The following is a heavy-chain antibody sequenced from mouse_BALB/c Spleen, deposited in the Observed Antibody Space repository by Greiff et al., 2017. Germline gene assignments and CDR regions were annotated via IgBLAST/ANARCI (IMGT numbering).Heavy chain of an antibody. CDR2: ISSGSSTI. CDR1: GFTFSSFG. Sequence: EVHLVESGGGLVQPGGSRKLSCAASGFTFSSFGMHWVRQAPEKGLEWVAYISSGSSTIYYADTVKGRFTISRDNPKNTLFLQMTSLRSEDTAMYYCARGAYYGNYEAWFAYWGQGTLVTVSA. CDR3: ARGAYYGNYEAWFAY. J-gene: IGHJ3*01. V-gene: IGHV5-17*02. D-gene: IGHD2-10*01.